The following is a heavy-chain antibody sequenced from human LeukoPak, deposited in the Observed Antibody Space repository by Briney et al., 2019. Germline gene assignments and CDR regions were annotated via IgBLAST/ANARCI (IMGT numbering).Heavy chain of an antibody. CDR3: ARDGARISGYYYGYDAFDI. Sequence: SVKVSCKASGGSFSSCAISWVRQAPGQGLEWMGGIIPIFGTPNYAQKFQGRVTITADESTSTAYMELSSLRSEDTAVYYCARDGARISGYYYGYDAFDIWGQGTMVTVSS. CDR1: GGSFSSCA. V-gene: IGHV1-69*13. D-gene: IGHD3-22*01. CDR2: IIPIFGTP. J-gene: IGHJ3*02.